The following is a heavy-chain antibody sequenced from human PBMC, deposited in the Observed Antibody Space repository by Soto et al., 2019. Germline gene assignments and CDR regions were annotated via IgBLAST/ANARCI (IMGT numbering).Heavy chain of an antibody. V-gene: IGHV1-2*04. D-gene: IGHD3-10*01. CDR2: INPNSGGT. J-gene: IGHJ6*02. CDR3: ARDQYYYGSGNPDYGMDV. Sequence: ASVKVSCKASGYTFTGYYMHWVRQAPGQGLEWMGWINPNSGGTNYAQKFQGWVTMTRDTSISTAYMELSRLRSDDTAVYYCARDQYYYGSGNPDYGMDVWGQGTTVTVSS. CDR1: GYTFTGYY.